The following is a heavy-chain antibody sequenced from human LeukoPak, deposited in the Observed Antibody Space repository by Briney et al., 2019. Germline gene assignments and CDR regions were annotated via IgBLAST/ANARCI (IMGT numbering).Heavy chain of an antibody. CDR3: ARVRYGDYGFDP. Sequence: SETLSLTCTVSGGSISSYYWGWIRQPPGKGLEWIGYTNYSGTTNYNPSPKSRVTISVDTSKNQFSLKLSSVTAADTAVYYCARVRYGDYGFDPWGQGTLVTVSS. CDR2: TNYSGTT. CDR1: GGSISSYY. D-gene: IGHD4-17*01. V-gene: IGHV4-59*01. J-gene: IGHJ5*02.